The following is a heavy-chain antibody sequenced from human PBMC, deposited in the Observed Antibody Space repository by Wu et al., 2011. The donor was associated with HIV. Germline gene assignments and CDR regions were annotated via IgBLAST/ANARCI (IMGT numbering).Heavy chain of an antibody. CDR2: IYPHDSDT. D-gene: IGHD1-14*01. CDR3: ARQTTKSFDI. J-gene: IGHJ3*02. Sequence: VQLVQSGSEVKKPGDSLKISCQASGYNFPKFWIGWVRQKPGKGLELVGLIYPHDSDTKYSPSFQGQVTMSADTSITTAYLQWSSLKASDTAMYYCARQTTKSFDIWAKAQWSASL. V-gene: IGHV5-51*01. CDR1: GYNFPKFW.